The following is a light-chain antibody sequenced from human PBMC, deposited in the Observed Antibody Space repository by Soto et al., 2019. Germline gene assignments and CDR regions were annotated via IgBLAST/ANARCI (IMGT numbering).Light chain of an antibody. J-gene: IGKJ1*01. Sequence: DIQMTQSPSSLSASVGDRVTISCRASQSVSIYLNWYQQKPGKAPKLLIYAASSLQSRVPSRFSGSGSGTDFTLPISSLLPQDSANYYCHLCYNNPCTFGQRTKEES. CDR3: HLCYNNPCT. CDR1: QSVSIY. CDR2: AAS. V-gene: IGKV1-39*01.